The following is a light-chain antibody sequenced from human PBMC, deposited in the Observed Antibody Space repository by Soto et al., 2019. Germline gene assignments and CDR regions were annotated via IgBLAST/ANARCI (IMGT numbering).Light chain of an antibody. CDR1: QTVSSN. CDR3: QEYNDWRPIT. Sequence: EIVMMQSPATLSVSPGGRAALSCRASQTVSSNLAWYQQKPGRAPRLLIYGASTRATGIPVRFSGSGSGTEFTLTITSLQFEDFAVYYCQEYNDWRPITFGGGTKVEIK. J-gene: IGKJ4*01. CDR2: GAS. V-gene: IGKV3-15*01.